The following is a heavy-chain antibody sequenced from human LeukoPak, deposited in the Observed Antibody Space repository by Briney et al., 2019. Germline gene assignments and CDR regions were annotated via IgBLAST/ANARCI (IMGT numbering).Heavy chain of an antibody. V-gene: IGHV4-59*08. CDR1: GGSISSYY. J-gene: IGHJ3*02. D-gene: IGHD3-3*01. CDR2: IYYSGST. CDR3: ASAYDFWSGYYKGNAFDI. Sequence: SETLSLTCTVSGGSISSYYWSWIRQPPGKGLEWIGYIYYSGSTNYNPSLKSRVTISVDTSENQFSLKLSSVTAADTAVYYCASAYDFWSGYYKGNAFDIWGQGTMVTVSS.